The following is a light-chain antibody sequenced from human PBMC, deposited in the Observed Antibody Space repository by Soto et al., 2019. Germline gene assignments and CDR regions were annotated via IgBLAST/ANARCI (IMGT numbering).Light chain of an antibody. J-gene: IGLJ2*01. CDR3: AAWDGRLNGLV. V-gene: IGLV1-44*01. Sequence: QSVLTQPPSASGTPGQRVTISCSGSSSNIGSNAVNWYQQLPGKAPKLLIYSDNQGPSGVPDRFSGSKSATSASLAIGGLQSDDEADYYCAAWDGRLNGLVFGGGTKVTVL. CDR1: SSNIGSNA. CDR2: SDN.